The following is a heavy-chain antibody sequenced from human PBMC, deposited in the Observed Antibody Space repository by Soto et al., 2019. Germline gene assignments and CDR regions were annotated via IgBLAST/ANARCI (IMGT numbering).Heavy chain of an antibody. J-gene: IGHJ4*02. CDR1: GFTFSSYW. V-gene: IGHV3-7*01. Sequence: GGSLRLSCAASGFTFSSYWMSWVRQAPGKGLEWVANIKQDGSEKYNVDSVKGRFTISRDNAKNTLYLQMNSLRADDTGVYYCAAGISAAGDYWSQGTPVTVSS. D-gene: IGHD6-13*01. CDR3: AAGISAAGDY. CDR2: IKQDGSEK.